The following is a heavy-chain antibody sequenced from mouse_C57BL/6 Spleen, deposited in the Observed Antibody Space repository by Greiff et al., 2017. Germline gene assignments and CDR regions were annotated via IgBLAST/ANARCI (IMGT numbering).Heavy chain of an antibody. CDR3: TTGTTVVATKWYFDV. D-gene: IGHD1-1*01. CDR1: GFNIKDDY. V-gene: IGHV14-4*01. CDR2: IDPENGDT. Sequence: EVQLQQSGAELVRPGASVKLSCTASGFNIKDDYMHWVKQRPEQGLEWIGWIDPENGDTEYASKFPGKATITADTSSNTAYLQLSSLTSGDTAVYYCTTGTTVVATKWYFDVWGTGTTVTVSS. J-gene: IGHJ1*03.